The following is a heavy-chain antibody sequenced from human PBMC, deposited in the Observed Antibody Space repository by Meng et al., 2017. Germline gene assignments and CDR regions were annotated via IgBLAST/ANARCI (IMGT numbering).Heavy chain of an antibody. V-gene: IGHV4-34*01. Sequence: QGRLHTWGPGGFEPRETLCLTFSVYGVSFSGYHWGGILQPPGKGLEWIGEINHSGSTNHSPSLTVRVSISVDTSKNQFSLKLSSVTAADTAVYYCAREVVAALDYWGQGTLVTVSS. J-gene: IGHJ4*02. CDR3: AREVVAALDY. D-gene: IGHD2-15*01. CDR2: INHSGST. CDR1: GVSFSGYH.